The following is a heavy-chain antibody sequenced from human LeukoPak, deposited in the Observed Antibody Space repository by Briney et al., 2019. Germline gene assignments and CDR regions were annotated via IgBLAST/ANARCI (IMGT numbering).Heavy chain of an antibody. CDR3: AREWCSSTSCQGGMDV. CDR1: GFTFSSYW. Sequence: GGSLRLSCAASGFTFSSYWMSWVRQAPGKGLEWVANRKQDGSEKYYVDSVKGRFTVSRDNAKNSLYLQMNSLRAEDTAVYYCAREWCSSTSCQGGMDVWGQGTTVTVSS. V-gene: IGHV3-7*01. D-gene: IGHD2-2*01. J-gene: IGHJ6*02. CDR2: RKQDGSEK.